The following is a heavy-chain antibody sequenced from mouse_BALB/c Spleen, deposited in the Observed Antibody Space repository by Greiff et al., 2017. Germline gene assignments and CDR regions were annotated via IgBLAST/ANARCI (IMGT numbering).Heavy chain of an antibody. V-gene: IGHV1-14*01. CDR2: INPYNDGT. CDR3: ARLGGYDYGY. CDR1: GYTFTSYV. D-gene: IGHD2-4*01. Sequence: VHVKQSGPELVKPGASVKMSCKASGYTFTSYVMQWVKQKPGQGLEWIGYINPYNDGTKYNEKFKGKATLTSDKSSSTAYMELSSLTSEDSAVYYCARLGGYDYGYWGQGTTLTVSS. J-gene: IGHJ2*01.